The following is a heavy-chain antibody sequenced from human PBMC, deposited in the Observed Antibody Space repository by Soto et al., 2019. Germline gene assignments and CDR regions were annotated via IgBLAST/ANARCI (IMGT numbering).Heavy chain of an antibody. D-gene: IGHD2-2*02. V-gene: IGHV4-34*01. Sequence: SETLSLTCAVYGGSFSGYYWSWIRQPPGKGLEWIGEINHSGSTNYNPSLKSRVTISVDTSKNQFSLKLSSVTAADTAVYYCARGLIVPAAISNWFDPWGQGTLVTVSS. J-gene: IGHJ5*02. CDR3: ARGLIVPAAISNWFDP. CDR1: GGSFSGYY. CDR2: INHSGST.